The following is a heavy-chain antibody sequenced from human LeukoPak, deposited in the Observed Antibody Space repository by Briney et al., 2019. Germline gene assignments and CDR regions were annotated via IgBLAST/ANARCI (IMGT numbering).Heavy chain of an antibody. J-gene: IGHJ4*02. CDR1: GYTFTGYY. CDR2: INPNSGGT. Sequence: ASVKVSCKASGYTFTGYYMHWVRQAPGQGLEWMGWINPNSGGTNYAQKFQGRVTMTRDTSISTAYMELSRLRSDDTAVYYCASAALYYDFWSGYGYWGQGTLVTVSS. CDR3: ASAALYYDFWSGYGY. V-gene: IGHV1-2*02. D-gene: IGHD3-3*01.